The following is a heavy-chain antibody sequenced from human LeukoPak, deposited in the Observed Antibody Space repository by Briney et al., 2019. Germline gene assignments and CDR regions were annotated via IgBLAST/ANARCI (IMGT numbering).Heavy chain of an antibody. V-gene: IGHV1-18*01. D-gene: IGHD4-11*01. CDR3: ARGSNFYYYFYGMDV. CDR2: ISAYNGIT. J-gene: IGHJ6*02. CDR1: GYTFTSYG. Sequence: GASVKVSCKASGYTFTSYGITWVRQAPGQGLEWMGWISAYNGITNYAQKLQGRVTMTTDTSTSTAYMELRSLRSDDTAVYYCARGSNFYYYFYGMDVWGQGTTVTVSS.